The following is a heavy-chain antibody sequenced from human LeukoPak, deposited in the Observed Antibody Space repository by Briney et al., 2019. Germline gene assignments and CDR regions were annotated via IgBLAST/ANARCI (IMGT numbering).Heavy chain of an antibody. J-gene: IGHJ6*02. CDR3: AVSGPGYYYYGMDV. CDR2: IYYSGST. CDR1: GGSISSYY. Sequence: SSETLSLTCTVSGGSISSYYWSWIRQPPGKGLEWIGYIYYSGSTYYNPSLKSRVTISVDTSKNQFSLKLSSVTAADTAVYYCAVSGPGYYYYGMDVWGQGTTVTVSS. D-gene: IGHD3-10*01. V-gene: IGHV4-59*04.